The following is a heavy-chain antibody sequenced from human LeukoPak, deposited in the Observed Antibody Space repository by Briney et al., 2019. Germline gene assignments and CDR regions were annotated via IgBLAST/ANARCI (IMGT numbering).Heavy chain of an antibody. D-gene: IGHD3-10*01. CDR1: GGSISSYY. CDR2: IYYSGST. Sequence: SETLSLTCTVSGGSISSYYWSWIRQPPGKGLEWIGYIYYSGSTNYNPSLKSRITISVDTSKNQFSLKLSSVTAADTAVYYRARGRSPITMVRGVKGGNYYYMDVWGKGTTVTVSS. J-gene: IGHJ6*03. CDR3: ARGRSPITMVRGVKGGNYYYMDV. V-gene: IGHV4-59*12.